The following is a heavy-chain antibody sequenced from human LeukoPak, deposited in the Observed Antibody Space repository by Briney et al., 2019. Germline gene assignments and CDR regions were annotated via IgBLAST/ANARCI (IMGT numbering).Heavy chain of an antibody. Sequence: RGSLRLSCAASGFTFSSYAMSWVRQAPGKGLEWVSAISGSGGSTYYADSVKGRFTISRDNSKNTLYLQMNSLRAEDTAVYYCAKGPRKEWYQAVNWFDPWGQGTLVTVSS. CDR2: ISGSGGST. J-gene: IGHJ5*02. CDR3: AKGPRKEWYQAVNWFDP. D-gene: IGHD3-3*01. V-gene: IGHV3-23*01. CDR1: GFTFSSYA.